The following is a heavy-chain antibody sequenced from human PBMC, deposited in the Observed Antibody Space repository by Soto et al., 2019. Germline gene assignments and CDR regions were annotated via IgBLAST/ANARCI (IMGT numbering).Heavy chain of an antibody. CDR3: AKDAVPYNGKWDWFDS. V-gene: IGHV3-23*01. D-gene: IGHD1-20*01. CDR1: RFTFSDFA. CDR2: IGGGGTDT. J-gene: IGHJ5*01. Sequence: DVQVLESGGGLVQPGGSLTLSCAASRFTFSDFAMSLVRQAPGKGLEWVSSIGGGGTDTYYADSVKGRFTISRDNSKNTLYLQMDSLRDEDTAVYYCAKDAVPYNGKWDWFDSWGQGTLVIVSS.